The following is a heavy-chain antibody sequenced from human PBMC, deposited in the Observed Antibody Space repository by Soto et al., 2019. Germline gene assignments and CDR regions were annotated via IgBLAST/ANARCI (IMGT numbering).Heavy chain of an antibody. CDR2: ISGSGVST. CDR1: GFTFSSYA. Sequence: GGSLRLSCAASGFTFSSYAMSWFRQAPGKWPEWFSGISGSGVSTDHADPVKGRFTISRDNSKNTLYLQMNSLKVEDTAVYYCAKFPVYYSTSTSGSRYFDYWGQGTLVTVS. V-gene: IGHV3-23*01. J-gene: IGHJ4*02. D-gene: IGHD6-6*01. CDR3: AKFPVYYSTSTSGSRYFDY.